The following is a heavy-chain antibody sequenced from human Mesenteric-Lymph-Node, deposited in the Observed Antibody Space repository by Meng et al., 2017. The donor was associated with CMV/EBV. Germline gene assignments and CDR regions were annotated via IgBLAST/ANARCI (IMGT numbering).Heavy chain of an antibody. CDR1: RLTSYE. CDR2: FYPGDADT. D-gene: IGHD3-10*01. V-gene: IGHV5-51*01. CDR3: ARPSSGTLFAPFDY. J-gene: IGHJ4*02. Sequence: RLTSYEIGWVRRIPGKGLERMGIFYPGDADTRYRPAFQGQVTISVDKSISTGYLQWSSLKASDNAMYYCARPSSGTLFAPFDYWGQGTLVTVSS.